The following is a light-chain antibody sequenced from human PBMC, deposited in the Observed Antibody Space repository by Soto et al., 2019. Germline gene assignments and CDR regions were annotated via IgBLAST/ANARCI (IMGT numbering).Light chain of an antibody. CDR1: QDVISN. CDR3: QHYNNWPPAWT. Sequence: DTVMTQSPVSLSVSPGERVTLSCRASQDVISNLAWYQQKRGQAPRVLIYGASTRATGIPARFSGSGSGTEFTLTISSLQSEDFALYYCQHYNNWPPAWTFGQGTKVDI. V-gene: IGKV3-15*01. CDR2: GAS. J-gene: IGKJ1*01.